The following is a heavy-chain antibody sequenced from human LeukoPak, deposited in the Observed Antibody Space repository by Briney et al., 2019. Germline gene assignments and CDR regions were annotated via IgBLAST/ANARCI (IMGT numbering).Heavy chain of an antibody. CDR1: GGSIGSSSWY. J-gene: IGHJ5*02. CDR3: ATLPGGLRANWFDP. Sequence: PSETLSLTCTVSGGSIGSSSWYWGWIRQSPGKGLEWIGMINYSGSIHYNPSLKNRVTISVDTSRNQFSVKLNSMTATDTAMYFCATLPGGLRANWFDPWGQGTLVTVSS. CDR2: INYSGSI. D-gene: IGHD2-8*01. V-gene: IGHV4-39*01.